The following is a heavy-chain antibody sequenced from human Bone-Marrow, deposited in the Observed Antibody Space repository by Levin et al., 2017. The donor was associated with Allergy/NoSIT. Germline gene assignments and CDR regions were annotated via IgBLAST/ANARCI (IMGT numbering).Heavy chain of an antibody. Sequence: GESLKISCKASGYTFTSYGISWVRQAPGQGLEWMGWISAYNGNTNYAQKLQGRVTMTTDTSTSTAYMELRSLRSDDTAVYYCARDQGRVFGVVITSEFDYWGQGTLVTVSS. CDR2: ISAYNGNT. CDR1: GYTFTSYG. J-gene: IGHJ4*02. CDR3: ARDQGRVFGVVITSEFDY. V-gene: IGHV1-18*01. D-gene: IGHD3-3*01.